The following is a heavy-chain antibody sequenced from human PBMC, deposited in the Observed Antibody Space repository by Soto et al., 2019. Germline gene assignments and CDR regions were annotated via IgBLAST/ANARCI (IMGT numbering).Heavy chain of an antibody. CDR3: ARRDGGTFDY. Sequence: QVQLQESGPGLVKPSETLSLTCTVSGGSISSYYWSWIRQPPGKGLEWIGYIYYSGSTNYNPSLXGXAXVXXDTPKNQFSRKLCSVTAADTAVYCCARRDGGTFDYWGPGTPVTVSS. D-gene: IGHD2-15*01. CDR2: IYYSGST. J-gene: IGHJ4*02. CDR1: GGSISSYY. V-gene: IGHV4-59*08.